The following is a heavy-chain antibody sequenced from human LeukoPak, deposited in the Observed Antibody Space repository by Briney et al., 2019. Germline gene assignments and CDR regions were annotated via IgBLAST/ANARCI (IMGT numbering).Heavy chain of an antibody. Sequence: PGGSLRLSCEASGFTFRDYWMTWVRQAPGKGLEWVANVKQDGTEKFYVDSVKGRFTISRDNGKNSLYLQMNSLRVEDTAIYYCARAGGTSGADYWCQGTLVTESS. J-gene: IGHJ4*02. D-gene: IGHD2-2*01. CDR2: VKQDGTEK. CDR1: GFTFRDYW. CDR3: ARAGGTSGADY. V-gene: IGHV3-7*01.